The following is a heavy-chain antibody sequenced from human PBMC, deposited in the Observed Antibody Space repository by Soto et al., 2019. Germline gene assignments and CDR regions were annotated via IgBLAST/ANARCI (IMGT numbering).Heavy chain of an antibody. Sequence: VQLVESGGGVVQPGRSLRLSCAASGFTFSSYAMHWVRQAPGKGLEWVAVISYDGSNKYYADSVKGRFTISRDNSKNTLYLQMNSLRAEDTAVYYCARDRVAARLWYYYYGMDVWGQGTTVTVSS. CDR3: ARDRVAARLWYYYYGMDV. CDR1: GFTFSSYA. J-gene: IGHJ6*02. V-gene: IGHV3-30-3*01. D-gene: IGHD6-25*01. CDR2: ISYDGSNK.